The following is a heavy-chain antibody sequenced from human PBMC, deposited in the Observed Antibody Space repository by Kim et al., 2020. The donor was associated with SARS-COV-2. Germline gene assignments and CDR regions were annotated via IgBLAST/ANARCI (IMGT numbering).Heavy chain of an antibody. CDR3: ARDPMITIQGGLNWFDP. Sequence: SVKVSCKASGGTFSSYAISWVRQAPGQGLEWMGGIIPIFGTANYAQKFQGRVTITADESTSTAYMELSSLRSEDTAVYYCARDPMITIQGGLNWFDPWGQGTLVTVSS. J-gene: IGHJ5*02. D-gene: IGHD3-16*01. V-gene: IGHV1-69*13. CDR1: GGTFSSYA. CDR2: IIPIFGTA.